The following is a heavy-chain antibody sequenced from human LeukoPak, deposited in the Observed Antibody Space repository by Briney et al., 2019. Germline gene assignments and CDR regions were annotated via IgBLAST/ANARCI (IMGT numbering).Heavy chain of an antibody. J-gene: IGHJ5*02. CDR3: ARTYYYDSSGLNWFDP. CDR2: IYPYDSDT. Sequence: AGESLKISCKGSGYSFTSYWIGWVRQMPGKGLEWMGIIYPYDSDTRYSPSFQGQVTISADKSISTAYLQWSSLKASDTAMYYCARTYYYDSSGLNWFDPWGQGTLVTVSS. CDR1: GYSFTSYW. V-gene: IGHV5-51*01. D-gene: IGHD3-22*01.